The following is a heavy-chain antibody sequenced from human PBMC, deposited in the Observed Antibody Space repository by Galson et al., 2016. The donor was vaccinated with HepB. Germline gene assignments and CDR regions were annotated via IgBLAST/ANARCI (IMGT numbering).Heavy chain of an antibody. V-gene: IGHV3-30*03. Sequence: SLRLSCAASGFTFGNYAMHWVRQAPGKGLEWVAGISYDGTNQNYADSVKGRSTISRDKSNNTVHLQINSLRPEDTAVFYCARGALTIFEPVGRDVWGQGTTVIVSS. CDR1: GFTFGNYA. CDR3: ARGALTIFEPVGRDV. J-gene: IGHJ6*02. CDR2: ISYDGTNQ. D-gene: IGHD3-3*01.